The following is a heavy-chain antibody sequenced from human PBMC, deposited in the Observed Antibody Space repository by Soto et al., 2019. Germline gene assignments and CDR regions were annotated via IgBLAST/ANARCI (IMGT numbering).Heavy chain of an antibody. CDR2: INDDGIST. Sequence: SLRLSCAASGFTFSRYWMHWVRQVPGKGPEWVSRINDDGISTNYADSVKGRFTISRDNAKNTLYLQMNALRVEDTAVYYCTRGPRSTSTGTGAFWGQGTLVTVSS. J-gene: IGHJ4*02. CDR1: GFTFSRYW. CDR3: TRGPRSTSTGTGAF. D-gene: IGHD1-1*01. V-gene: IGHV3-74*01.